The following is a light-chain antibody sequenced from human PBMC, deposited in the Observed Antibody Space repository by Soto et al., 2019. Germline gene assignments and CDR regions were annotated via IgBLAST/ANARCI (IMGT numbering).Light chain of an antibody. CDR3: QRSHCWPPIT. CDR2: GAS. CDR1: QFINND. Sequence: EIVMTQSPATLSVSPGERATLSCRASQFINNDLAWYQQRPGQAPRLLIYGASTRAPGIPARFSGSGSGTEFVLTINSLQSEDFAVYYCQRSHCWPPITFGQGTRLEIK. J-gene: IGKJ5*01. V-gene: IGKV3-15*01.